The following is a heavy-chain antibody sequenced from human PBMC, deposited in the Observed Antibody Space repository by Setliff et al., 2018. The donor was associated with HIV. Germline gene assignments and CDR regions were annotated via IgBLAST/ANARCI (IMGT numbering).Heavy chain of an antibody. CDR2: IYQTGST. CDR1: GGSFSNYY. V-gene: IGHV4-59*01. J-gene: IGHJ4*02. Sequence: PSETLSLTCTVTGGSFSNYYWSWIRQPPGKGLGWIGYIYQTGSTNYSPSLQSRVTMSVETSKNQFSLKLTSVTAADTAVYYCARVKTGISRAFDYWGQGILVTVSS. CDR3: ARVKTGISRAFDY.